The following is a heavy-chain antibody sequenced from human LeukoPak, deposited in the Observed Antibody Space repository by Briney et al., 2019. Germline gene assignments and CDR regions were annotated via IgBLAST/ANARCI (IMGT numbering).Heavy chain of an antibody. CDR2: ISCDGSNK. D-gene: IGHD5-24*01. J-gene: IGHJ4*02. V-gene: IGHV3-30*19. Sequence: GRSLRLSCAASGFTFSSYGMHWVRQAPGKGLEWVAVISCDGSNKYYADSVKGRFTISRDNSKDTLYLQMNSLRAEDTAVYYCAIEMATIFGYWGQGTLVTVSS. CDR1: GFTFSSYG. CDR3: AIEMATIFGY.